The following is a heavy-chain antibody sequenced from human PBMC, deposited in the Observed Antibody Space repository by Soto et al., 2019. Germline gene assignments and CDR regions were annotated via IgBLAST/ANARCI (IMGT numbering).Heavy chain of an antibody. Sequence: PSETLSLTCTVSGGSISSYYWSWIRQPPGKGLEWIGYIYYSGSTNYNPSLKSRVTISVDTSKNQFSLKLSSVTAADTAVYYCASLASNYYDSSGYYQKIDPWGQGTQVTVSS. CDR2: IYYSGST. CDR1: GGSISSYY. CDR3: ASLASNYYDSSGYYQKIDP. D-gene: IGHD3-22*01. V-gene: IGHV4-59*01. J-gene: IGHJ5*02.